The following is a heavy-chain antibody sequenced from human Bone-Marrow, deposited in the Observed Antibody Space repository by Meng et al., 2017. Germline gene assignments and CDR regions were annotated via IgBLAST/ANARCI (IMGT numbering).Heavy chain of an antibody. J-gene: IGHJ4*02. CDR1: CGSIRRSSYY. Sequence: RRQLQAAAPAQVTPLETLSLTCTVVCGSIRRSSYYGCWIRQPTGKGREWIGCIYYSGSTYYNPSLKSRVTISVDTSKNQFSLKLSSVTAADTAVYYCARGVASPIFSTVVTPAFDYWGQGTLVTVSS. D-gene: IGHD4-23*01. CDR3: ARGVASPIFSTVVTPAFDY. CDR2: IYYSGST. V-gene: IGHV4-39*06.